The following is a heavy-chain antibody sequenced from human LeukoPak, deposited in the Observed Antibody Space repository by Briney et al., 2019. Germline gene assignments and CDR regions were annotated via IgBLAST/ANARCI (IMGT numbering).Heavy chain of an antibody. J-gene: IGHJ4*02. D-gene: IGHD1-26*01. CDR3: ARIPLLGTYFFDS. CDR1: GFTFDDYA. Sequence: PGGSLRLSCAVSGFTFDDYAMHWLRQVQGKGLEWGSGISWNSDTIDVADSVKGRFTISRDNAKNSLYLQMSRLRAEDTAVYYCARIPLLGTYFFDSWGQGTLVTVSS. V-gene: IGHV3-9*01. CDR2: ISWNSDTI.